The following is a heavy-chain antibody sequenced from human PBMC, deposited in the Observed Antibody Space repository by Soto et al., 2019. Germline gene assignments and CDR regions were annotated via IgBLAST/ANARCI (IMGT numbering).Heavy chain of an antibody. CDR1: GGSISSSSYY. V-gene: IGHV4-39*01. J-gene: IGHJ5*02. Sequence: SETLSLTCTVSGGSISSSSYYWGWIRQPPGKGLEWIGSIYYSGSTYYNPSLKSRVTISVDTSKNQFSLKLSSVTAADTAVYYCARSTLGYCSGGSCYVSWGQGTLVTVSS. D-gene: IGHD2-15*01. CDR3: ARSTLGYCSGGSCYVS. CDR2: IYYSGST.